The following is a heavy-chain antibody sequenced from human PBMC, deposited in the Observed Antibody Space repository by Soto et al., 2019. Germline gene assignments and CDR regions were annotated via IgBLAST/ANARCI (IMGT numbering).Heavy chain of an antibody. Sequence: EVQLVETGGGLIQPGGSLRLSCAVSGFNVSDNYMTWVRQAPGKGLDWVSVIYRGGATHYADSVRGRFTISRDSSRNILFLQMNSLRAEDTATYYCATARRIIASVTGYFDYWGQGSLVAVSS. CDR1: GFNVSDNY. V-gene: IGHV3-53*02. J-gene: IGHJ4*02. D-gene: IGHD6-13*01. CDR3: ATARRIIASVTGYFDY. CDR2: IYRGGAT.